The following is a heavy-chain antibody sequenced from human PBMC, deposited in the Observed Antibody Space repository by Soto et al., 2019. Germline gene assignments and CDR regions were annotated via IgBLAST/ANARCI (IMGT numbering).Heavy chain of an antibody. CDR3: HVVVVTAGAFDY. CDR1: VFTFINAW. V-gene: IGHV3-15*01. CDR2: IKSKTDGGTT. Sequence: AGWSLRLSCASSVFTFINAWMSWVRQAPGKGLEWVGRIKSKTDGGTTDYAAPVKGRFTISRDDSKNTLYLQMNSLKTEDTAVYYCHVVVVTAGAFDYWGQGTQVTVSS. D-gene: IGHD2-21*02. J-gene: IGHJ4*02.